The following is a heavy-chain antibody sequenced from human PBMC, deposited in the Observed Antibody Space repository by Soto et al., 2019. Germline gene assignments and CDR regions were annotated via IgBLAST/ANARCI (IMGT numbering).Heavy chain of an antibody. D-gene: IGHD3-3*01. CDR2: ILPVSAPP. J-gene: IGHJ4*02. CDR3: ATDSNYDVSNSF. V-gene: IGHV1-69*13. CDR1: GGTLNNYA. Sequence: SVKVSCKASGGTLNNYAINWVRQAPGQGLEWMGGILPVSAPPDYAQKFQGRVSITADHSTSTVCMELSRLKSDDTAVYFCATDSNYDVSNSFWGQGTLVTVSS.